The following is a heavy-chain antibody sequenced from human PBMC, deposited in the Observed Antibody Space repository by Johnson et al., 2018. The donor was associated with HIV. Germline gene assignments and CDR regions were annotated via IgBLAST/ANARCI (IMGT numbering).Heavy chain of an antibody. CDR1: EFTFSNYD. J-gene: IGHJ3*02. CDR2: IGTAGDT. Sequence: EQLVESGGGLVQPGGSLRLSCAASEFTFSNYDMHWVRQATGKGLEWVSAIGTAGDTYSPGSVKGRFTISRENAQNSLYLQMNSLRAGDTAVYYCARESTLGAFDIWGQGTMVTVSS. V-gene: IGHV3-13*01. D-gene: IGHD2/OR15-2a*01. CDR3: ARESTLGAFDI.